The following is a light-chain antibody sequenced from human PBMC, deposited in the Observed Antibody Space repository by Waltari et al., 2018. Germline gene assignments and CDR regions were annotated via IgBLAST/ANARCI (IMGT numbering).Light chain of an antibody. V-gene: IGLV1-40*01. CDR1: GPHTGAGTE. CDR2: GSS. J-gene: IGLJ3*02. Sequence: QSVLTQPPSVSGAPGQRVTISCPGSGPHTGAGTEFTWYQQLPRAAPKLLIYGSSTRPLGVPDRFFGSTSGTSASMAITGLQAEDEADYYCQSYDTSLSVVFGRGTKLTVL. CDR3: QSYDTSLSVV.